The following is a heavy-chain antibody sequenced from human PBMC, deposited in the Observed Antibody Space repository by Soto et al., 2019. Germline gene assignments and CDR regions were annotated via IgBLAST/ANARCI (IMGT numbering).Heavy chain of an antibody. CDR2: INPNSGGT. Sequence: ASVKVSCKASGYTFTGCYMHWVRQAPGQGLEWMGWINPNSGGTNYAQKFQGRVTMTRDTSISTAYMELSRLRSDDTAVYYCARGVVVTATGMDVWGQGTTVTVSS. CDR3: ARGVVVTATGMDV. D-gene: IGHD2-21*02. V-gene: IGHV1-2*02. J-gene: IGHJ6*02. CDR1: GYTFTGCY.